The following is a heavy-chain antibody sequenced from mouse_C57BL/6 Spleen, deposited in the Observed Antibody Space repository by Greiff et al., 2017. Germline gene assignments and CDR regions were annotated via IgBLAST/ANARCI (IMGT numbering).Heavy chain of an antibody. D-gene: IGHD1-1*01. J-gene: IGHJ2*01. CDR1: GFTFSDYY. CDR3: ARGGYYGSSSYYFDY. V-gene: IGHV5-16*01. Sequence: EVKLMESEGGLVQPGSSMKLSCTASGFTFSDYYMAWVRQVPEKGLEWVANINYDGSSTYYLDSLKSRFIISRDNAKNILYLQMSSLKSEDTATYYCARGGYYGSSSYYFDYWGQGTTLTVSS. CDR2: INYDGSST.